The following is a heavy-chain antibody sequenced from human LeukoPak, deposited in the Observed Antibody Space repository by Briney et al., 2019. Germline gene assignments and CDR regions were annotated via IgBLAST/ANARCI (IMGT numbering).Heavy chain of an antibody. D-gene: IGHD3-9*01. J-gene: IGHJ3*01. CDR1: GFTFSSYE. Sequence: GGSLRLSCAASGFTFSSYEMNWVRQAPGKGLEWVSYISSSGSTIYYADSVKGRFTISRDDAKKSLYLQMNSLRVEDTAVYYCVGEDYNILTGPGQGAFDVWGQGTVVTVSS. CDR2: ISSSGSTI. CDR3: VGEDYNILTGPGQGAFDV. V-gene: IGHV3-48*03.